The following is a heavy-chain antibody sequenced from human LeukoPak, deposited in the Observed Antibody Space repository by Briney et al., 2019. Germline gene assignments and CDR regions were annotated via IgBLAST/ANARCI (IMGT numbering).Heavy chain of an antibody. CDR1: GFTFGSYW. Sequence: GGSLRLACAAAGFTFGSYWMTGGRQAPGKGVEWVANMKHDGSENYYVDSVKGRFTISRDSTKNSLYLQMNSLRAEDTAVYYCAREGREGYNYPAFDFWGQGILVTVSS. CDR3: AREGREGYNYPAFDF. D-gene: IGHD5-24*01. CDR2: MKHDGSEN. J-gene: IGHJ4*02. V-gene: IGHV3-7*05.